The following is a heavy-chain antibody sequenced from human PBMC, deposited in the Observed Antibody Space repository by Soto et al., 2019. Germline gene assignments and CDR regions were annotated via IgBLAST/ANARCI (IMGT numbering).Heavy chain of an antibody. V-gene: IGHV3-48*01. CDR2: ISSSSNSI. D-gene: IGHD3-22*01. Sequence: PGGSLILSCAASGFTFSRYSMNWVRQAPGKGLEWVSYISSSSNSIYYADSVKGRFTISRDNAKNSLHLQMNSLRAEDTAVYYCASGDDSSGSSCDCWGQGTLVTVSS. J-gene: IGHJ4*02. CDR3: ASGDDSSGSSCDC. CDR1: GFTFSRYS.